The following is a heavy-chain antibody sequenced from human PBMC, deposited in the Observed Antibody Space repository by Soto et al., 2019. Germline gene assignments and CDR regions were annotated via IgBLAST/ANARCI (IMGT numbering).Heavy chain of an antibody. Sequence: PSETLPLTCAVYGGSFSGYYWSWIRQPPGKGLEWIGEINHSGSTNYNPSLKSRVTISVDTSKNQFSLKLSSVTAADTAVYYCGVAEFRDVDCLKTHGMDVWGQGTTVTVSS. CDR1: GGSFSGYY. CDR2: INHSGST. J-gene: IGHJ6*02. CDR3: GVAEFRDVDCLKTHGMDV. D-gene: IGHD3-9*01. V-gene: IGHV4-34*01.